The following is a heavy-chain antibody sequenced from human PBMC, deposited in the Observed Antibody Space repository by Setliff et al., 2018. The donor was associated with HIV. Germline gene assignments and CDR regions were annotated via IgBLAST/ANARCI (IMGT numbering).Heavy chain of an antibody. J-gene: IGHJ3*02. CDR1: GGSISSGSYY. D-gene: IGHD3-10*01. V-gene: IGHV3-11*01. Sequence: LSLTCTVSGGSISSGSYYWGWIRQSPGKGLEWVSYISSSGSIIYYADSVKGRFTISRDNAKNSLYLQMNSLRAEDTAVYYCARTRLGSFGAFDIWGQGTMVTVSS. CDR2: ISSSGSII. CDR3: ARTRLGSFGAFDI.